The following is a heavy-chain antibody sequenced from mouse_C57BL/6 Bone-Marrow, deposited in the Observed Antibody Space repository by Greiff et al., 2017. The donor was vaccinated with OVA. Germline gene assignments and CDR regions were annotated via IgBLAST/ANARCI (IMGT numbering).Heavy chain of an antibody. CDR2: IWSGGST. Sequence: VHLVESGPGLVQPSQSLSITCTVSGFSLTSYGVHWVRQPPGKGLEWLGVIWSGGSTDYNAAFISRLSISKDNSKSQVFFKMNSLQADDTAIYYCAKKGDYDGAWFAYWGQGTLVTVSA. J-gene: IGHJ3*01. CDR1: GFSLTSYG. D-gene: IGHD2-4*01. CDR3: AKKGDYDGAWFAY. V-gene: IGHV2-4*01.